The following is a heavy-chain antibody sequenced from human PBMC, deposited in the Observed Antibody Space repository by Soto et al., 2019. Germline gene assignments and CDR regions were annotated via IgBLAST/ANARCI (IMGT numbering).Heavy chain of an antibody. Sequence: QVQLVQSGAEVKKPGASVKVSCKASGYTFTGYYMHWVRQAPGQGLEWMGWINPNSGGTNYAQKFQGWVTMTRDTSISTAYMELSRLRSDDTAVSYCARDALYYYDSSGYAPRRYYYYGMDVWGQGTTVTVSS. CDR1: GYTFTGYY. CDR2: INPNSGGT. D-gene: IGHD3-22*01. CDR3: ARDALYYYDSSGYAPRRYYYYGMDV. V-gene: IGHV1-2*04. J-gene: IGHJ6*02.